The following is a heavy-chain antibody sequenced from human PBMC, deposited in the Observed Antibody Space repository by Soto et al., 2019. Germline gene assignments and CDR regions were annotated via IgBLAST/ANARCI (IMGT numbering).Heavy chain of an antibody. V-gene: IGHV3-23*01. J-gene: IGHJ5*02. D-gene: IGHD1-1*01. Sequence: VQLLESGGGVVRPGGSLRLSCEASGFSFGDYVMNWVRQGQGKGLEWVSSIGGRDGSTYYADSLKGRITISSDNSKNTVFRQMEGLRGEDTAVYYCAKGRSVSWNGGPPANWVNPWGQGTQVIVSP. CDR2: IGGRDGST. CDR3: AKGRSVSWNGGPPANWVNP. CDR1: GFSFGDYV.